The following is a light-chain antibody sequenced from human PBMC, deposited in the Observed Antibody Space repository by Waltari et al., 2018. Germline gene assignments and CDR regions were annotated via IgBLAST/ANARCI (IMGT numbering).Light chain of an antibody. Sequence: EIVMTQSPATLPVSPGERATLSCGAGQSVGSDLAWYQHKPGQAPRLLIYGASTRATGIPARFSGSESGTEFTLTISSLQSEDFGVFYCQQYNHWPLTFGGGTKVEIK. J-gene: IGKJ4*01. V-gene: IGKV3-15*01. CDR1: QSVGSD. CDR2: GAS. CDR3: QQYNHWPLT.